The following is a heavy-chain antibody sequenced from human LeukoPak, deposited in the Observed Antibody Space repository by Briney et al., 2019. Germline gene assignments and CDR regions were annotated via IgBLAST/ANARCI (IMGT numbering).Heavy chain of an antibody. CDR1: GFTFSSYW. CDR2: IKQDGSEK. J-gene: IGHJ4*02. Sequence: GGSLRLSCAASGFTFSSYWMSWVRQAPGKGLEWVANIKQDGSEKYYVDSVTGRFTISRDNAKNSLYLQMKSLRADDAAVYYCARGYGNYGYWGQGTLVTVSS. D-gene: IGHD4-11*01. CDR3: ARGYGNYGY. V-gene: IGHV3-7*01.